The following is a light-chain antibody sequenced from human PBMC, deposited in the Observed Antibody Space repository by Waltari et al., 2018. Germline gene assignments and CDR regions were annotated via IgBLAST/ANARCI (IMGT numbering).Light chain of an antibody. J-gene: IGLJ3*02. CDR1: SGPLSTTSY. CDR2: KAN. V-gene: IGLV8-61*01. CDR3: ALYMGSGIWV. Sequence: VVTQEPSLSVSPGGTVTLTCALSSGPLSTTSYATWYQQTPGQAPRTLVYKANARSSGVPDRFSGSILGNTAALTITGAQADDESDYYCALYMGSGIWVFGGGTRLTVL.